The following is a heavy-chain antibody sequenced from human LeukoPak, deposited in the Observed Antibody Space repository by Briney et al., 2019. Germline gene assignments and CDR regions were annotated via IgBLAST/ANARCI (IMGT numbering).Heavy chain of an antibody. D-gene: IGHD1-26*01. CDR3: ARDQDSGSYFDYYYYMDV. Sequence: GGSLRLSCAASGFTFSSYWMSWVRQAPGKGLEWVANIKQDGSEKYYVDSVKGRFTISRDNAENSLYLQMNSLRAEDTAVYYCARDQDSGSYFDYYYYMDVWGKGTTVTVSS. V-gene: IGHV3-7*01. J-gene: IGHJ6*03. CDR1: GFTFSSYW. CDR2: IKQDGSEK.